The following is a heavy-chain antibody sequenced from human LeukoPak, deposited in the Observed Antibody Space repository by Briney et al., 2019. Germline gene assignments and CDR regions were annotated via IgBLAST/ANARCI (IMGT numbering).Heavy chain of an antibody. D-gene: IGHD2-21*02. CDR1: GFTFSSYA. Sequence: PGGSLRLSCTASGFTFSSYAMNWVRQAPGKGLEWVSGIGAGGTFTYYADSVKGRFTISRDNTKNSLYLQMNGLRAEDTAVYFCAKESGDCGADCLALNDYWGQGTLVTVSS. J-gene: IGHJ4*02. CDR2: IGAGGTFT. V-gene: IGHV3-23*01. CDR3: AKESGDCGADCLALNDY.